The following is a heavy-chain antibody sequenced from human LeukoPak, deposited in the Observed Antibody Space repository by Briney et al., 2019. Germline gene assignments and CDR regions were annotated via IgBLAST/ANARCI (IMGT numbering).Heavy chain of an antibody. CDR3: ARDLYSYGYASGDY. CDR1: GFTFSSYS. J-gene: IGHJ4*02. D-gene: IGHD5-18*01. V-gene: IGHV3-21*01. CDR2: ISSSSSYI. Sequence: GGSLRLSCAASGFTFSSYSMNWVRQAPGKGLEWVSSISSSSSYIYYADSVKGRFTISRGNAKNSLYLQMSSLRAEDTAVYYCARDLYSYGYASGDYWGQGTLVTVSS.